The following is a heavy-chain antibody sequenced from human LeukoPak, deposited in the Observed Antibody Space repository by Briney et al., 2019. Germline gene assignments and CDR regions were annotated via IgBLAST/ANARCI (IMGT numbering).Heavy chain of an antibody. CDR3: VGVVSSGLNDY. J-gene: IGHJ4*02. CDR2: ISGGGGST. D-gene: IGHD3-22*01. CDR1: GFTFSSYA. V-gene: IGHV3-23*01. Sequence: QPGGSLRLPCAASGFTFSSYAMSWVRQAPGKGLEWVSAISGGGGSTYYADSVKGRFTISRDNSKNTLYLQMNSLRAEDTAVYYCVGVVSSGLNDYWGQGTLVTVSS.